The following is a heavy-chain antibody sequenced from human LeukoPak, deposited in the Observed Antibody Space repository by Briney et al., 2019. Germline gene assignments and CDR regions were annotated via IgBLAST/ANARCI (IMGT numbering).Heavy chain of an antibody. J-gene: IGHJ6*03. CDR2: IKSKTDGGTT. CDR3: TRTVRGIYYYYMDV. Sequence: GGSLRLSCAASGFTFSNAWMSWVRQAPGKGLEWVGRIKSKTDGGTTDYAAPVKGRFTIPRDDSKNTLYLQMNSLKTEDTAVYYCTRTVRGIYYYYMDVWGKGTTVTISS. D-gene: IGHD3-10*02. CDR1: GFTFSNAW. V-gene: IGHV3-15*01.